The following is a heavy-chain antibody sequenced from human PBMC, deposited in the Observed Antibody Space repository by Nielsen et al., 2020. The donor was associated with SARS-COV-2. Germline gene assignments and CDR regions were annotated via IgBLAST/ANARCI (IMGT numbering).Heavy chain of an antibody. J-gene: IGHJ6*02. Sequence: SETLSLTCTVFGGSIGSYYWSWIRQPPGKGLEWIGYIYYSGSTNYNPSLKSRVTISVDTSKNQFSLKLSSVTAADTAVYYCARDQVTNGMDVWGQGTTVTVSS. V-gene: IGHV4-59*01. CDR3: ARDQVTNGMDV. CDR2: IYYSGST. CDR1: GGSIGSYY. D-gene: IGHD2-2*01.